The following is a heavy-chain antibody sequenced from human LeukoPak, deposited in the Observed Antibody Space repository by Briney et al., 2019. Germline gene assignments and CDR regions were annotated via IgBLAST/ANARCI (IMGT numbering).Heavy chain of an antibody. CDR1: GFTFSSYG. V-gene: IGHV3-33*01. Sequence: GRSLRLSCAASGFTFSSYGMHWVRQAPGKGLEWVAVIWYDGSNKYYADSVKGRFTISRDNSKNTLYLQMNSLRAEDTAVYYCARDLEKAGSGYFDYWGQGTLVTVSS. J-gene: IGHJ4*02. CDR3: ARDLEKAGSGYFDY. D-gene: IGHD3-10*01. CDR2: IWYDGSNK.